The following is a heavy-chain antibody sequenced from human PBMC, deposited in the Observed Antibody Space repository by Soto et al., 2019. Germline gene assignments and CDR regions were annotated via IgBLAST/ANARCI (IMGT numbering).Heavy chain of an antibody. V-gene: IGHV1-8*01. CDR1: GYTFTRCY. CDR2: MNPRSGNT. CDR3: TASSWTGAGLDF. Sequence: CKSSGYTFTRCYVYWVRQAAGQGLEWMGYMNPRSGNTGYEQKFQGRVTMTRDTSISTAYMELSSLTSDDTAVYYCTASSWTGAGLDFWGQRTPVTVSS. D-gene: IGHD6-13*01. J-gene: IGHJ4*01.